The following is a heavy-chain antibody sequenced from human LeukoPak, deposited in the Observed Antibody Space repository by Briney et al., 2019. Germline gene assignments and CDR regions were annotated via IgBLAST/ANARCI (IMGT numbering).Heavy chain of an antibody. CDR1: GFTFSSYA. CDR2: ISGSGGST. Sequence: PGGSLRLSCAASGFTFSSYAMSWVRQAPGKGLEWVSAISGSGGSTYYADSVKGRFTISRDNSKNTLYLQMNSLRAEDTAVYYCARDPGYCSSTSCLYRYFDYWGQGTLVTVSS. CDR3: ARDPGYCSSTSCLYRYFDY. D-gene: IGHD2-2*01. J-gene: IGHJ4*02. V-gene: IGHV3-23*01.